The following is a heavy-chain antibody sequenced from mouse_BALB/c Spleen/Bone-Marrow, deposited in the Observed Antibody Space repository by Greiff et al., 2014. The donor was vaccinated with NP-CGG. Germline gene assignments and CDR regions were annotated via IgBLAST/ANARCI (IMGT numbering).Heavy chain of an antibody. CDR2: ISYSGST. J-gene: IGHJ2*01. CDR3: ARYDYDGVDY. CDR1: GYSITSDYA. V-gene: IGHV3-2*02. Sequence: EVKVEESGPGLVKPSQSLSLTCTVTGYSITSDYAWNWIRQFPGNKLEWMGYISYSGSTSYNPPLKSRISITRDTSKNQFFLQLNSVTNEDTATYYCARYDYDGVDYWGQGTTLTVSS. D-gene: IGHD2-4*01.